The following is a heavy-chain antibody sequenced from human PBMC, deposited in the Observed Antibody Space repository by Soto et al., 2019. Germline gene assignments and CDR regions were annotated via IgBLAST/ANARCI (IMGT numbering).Heavy chain of an antibody. V-gene: IGHV1-46*01. CDR3: ARDLRAGGDY. D-gene: IGHD1-26*01. CDR2: LSPRADST. CDR1: GYTLSDAN. J-gene: IGHJ4*02. Sequence: QVQLVQSGAEVKKPGASVKVSCKASGYTLSDANINWVRQAPGQGPEWMGILSPRADSTNYAQKFQGRVTMTRDTSTSTVYLELSSLRSEDTAVYYCARDLRAGGDYWGQGTLVTVSS.